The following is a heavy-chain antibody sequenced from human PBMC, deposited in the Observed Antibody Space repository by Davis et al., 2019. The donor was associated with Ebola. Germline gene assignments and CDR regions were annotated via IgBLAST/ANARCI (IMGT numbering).Heavy chain of an antibody. CDR2: IKSDGSTK. Sequence: GESLKISCVVSGFTFSSYWMHWVRQAPGKGLVWVSRIKSDGSTKSYADSVKGRFTISRDNAKNTLYLQMNSLRAEDTAVYYCARGDYGDYVGVHYYGMDVWGQGTTVTVSS. V-gene: IGHV3-74*01. CDR3: ARGDYGDYVGVHYYGMDV. CDR1: GFTFSSYW. D-gene: IGHD4-17*01. J-gene: IGHJ6*02.